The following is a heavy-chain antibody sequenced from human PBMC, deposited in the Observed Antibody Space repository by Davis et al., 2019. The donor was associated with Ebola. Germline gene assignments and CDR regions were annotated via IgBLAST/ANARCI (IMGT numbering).Heavy chain of an antibody. CDR2: ISGSGFAT. CDR3: AKDTSNVWFDV. Sequence: GESLKISCAASGFTFSRYGMSWVRQAPGKGLEWVSAISGSGFATYYADSVKGRFTISRDNSKSTLYLQMNSLRAEDTAIYYCAKDTSNVWFDVWGPGTMVTVSS. V-gene: IGHV3-23*01. J-gene: IGHJ3*01. D-gene: IGHD6-19*01. CDR1: GFTFSRYG.